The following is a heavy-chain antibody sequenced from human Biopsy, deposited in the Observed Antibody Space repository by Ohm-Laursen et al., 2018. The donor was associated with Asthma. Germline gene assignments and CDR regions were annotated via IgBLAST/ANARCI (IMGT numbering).Heavy chain of an antibody. V-gene: IGHV4-31*03. Sequence: SQTLSLTCTVSGDSISSPAYYWSWVRQHPGKGLEWIGYISYSGTNFYHPSLMSRLIISLDTSKNQFSLKLSSVTAADTAVYYCARVRGDGSESSIDNYFGMDVWGQGTTVTVSS. CDR3: ARVRGDGSESSIDNYFGMDV. CDR1: GDSISSPAYY. CDR2: ISYSGTN. D-gene: IGHD3-10*01. J-gene: IGHJ6*02.